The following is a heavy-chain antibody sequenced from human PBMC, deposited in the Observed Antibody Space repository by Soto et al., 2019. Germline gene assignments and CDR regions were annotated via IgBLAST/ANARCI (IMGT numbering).Heavy chain of an antibody. CDR2: IYYNGIT. J-gene: IGHJ6*04. V-gene: IGHV4-31*03. CDR3: ARDNPNVTGTTLSYVVMYV. D-gene: IGHD1-1*01. Sequence: QVQLQESGPGLVKPSQTLSITCTLSGGSISSAYYYWSWIRQHPGKGLEWIGYIYYNGITYYNPSLKSRVTISIATSKNRFSLRLSSVTSADTDVYYCARDNPNVTGTTLSYVVMYVWFKGTRVTVSS. CDR1: GGSISSAYYY.